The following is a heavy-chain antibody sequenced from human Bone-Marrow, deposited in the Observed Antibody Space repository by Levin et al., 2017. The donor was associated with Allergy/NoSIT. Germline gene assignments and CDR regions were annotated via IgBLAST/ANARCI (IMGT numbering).Heavy chain of an antibody. D-gene: IGHD3/OR15-3a*01. CDR3: EGSWT. CDR1: GFTVSNYA. J-gene: IGHJ4*02. V-gene: IGHV3-23*01. CDR2: ISGGGGGT. Sequence: GESLKISCAASGFTVSNYAMGWVRQRPGEGLEWVSGISGGGGGTHYADFVRGRFIISRDTSRNTLSLEMNDLRAEDTAIYRCEGSWTWGQGTLVTVSS.